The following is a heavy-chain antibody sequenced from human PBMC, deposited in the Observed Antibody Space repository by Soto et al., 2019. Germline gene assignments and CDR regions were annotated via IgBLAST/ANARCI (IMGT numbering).Heavy chain of an antibody. CDR2: ISYDGSNK. CDR3: VSPNVDTAMADTDY. J-gene: IGHJ4*02. D-gene: IGHD5-18*01. CDR1: GFTFSSYA. V-gene: IGHV3-30-3*01. Sequence: PGGSLRLSCAASGFTFSSYAMHWVRQAPGKGLEWVAVISYDGSNKYYADSVKGRFTISRDNSKNTLYRQMNSLRAEDTAVYYCVSPNVDTAMADTDYWGQGTLVTVSS.